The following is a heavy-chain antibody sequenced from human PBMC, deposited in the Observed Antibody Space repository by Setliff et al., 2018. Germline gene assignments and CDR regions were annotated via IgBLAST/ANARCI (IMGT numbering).Heavy chain of an antibody. CDR3: AKDRRYYYYYGMDV. CDR2: IRYDGSNK. J-gene: IGHJ6*02. Sequence: PGGSLRLSCAASGFTFSSYGMHWVRQAPGKGLEWVAFIRYDGSNKYYADSVKGRFTISRDNSKNSLYLQMNSLRAEDTALYYCAKDRRYYYYYGMDVWGQGTTVTVSS. CDR1: GFTFSSYG. V-gene: IGHV3-30*02.